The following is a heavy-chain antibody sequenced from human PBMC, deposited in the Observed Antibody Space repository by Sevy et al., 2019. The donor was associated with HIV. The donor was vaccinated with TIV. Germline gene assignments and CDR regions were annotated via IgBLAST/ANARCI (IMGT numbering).Heavy chain of an antibody. D-gene: IGHD5-18*01. V-gene: IGHV3-30*02. CDR1: GFTFSSYG. CDR2: IRYDGGNK. Sequence: GGSLRLSCAASGFTFSSYGMHWVRQAPGKGLEWVAFIRYDGGNKYYADSVKGRFTISGDNSKNTLYLQMNSLRAEDTAVYYCAKEYSYGYWIDYWGQGSLVTVSS. CDR3: AKEYSYGYWIDY. J-gene: IGHJ4*02.